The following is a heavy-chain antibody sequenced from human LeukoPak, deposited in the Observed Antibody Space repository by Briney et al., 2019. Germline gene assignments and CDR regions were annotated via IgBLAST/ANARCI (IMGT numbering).Heavy chain of an antibody. J-gene: IGHJ4*02. D-gene: IGHD5-24*01. CDR2: IFYTGNT. CDR3: ARVFRRDGYFDY. V-gene: IGHV4-59*01. CDR1: GGSITEYY. Sequence: SETLCLTCTVSGGSITEYYWSWIRQPPGKGLEWIGYIFYTGNTNYNPSLKSRVTISVDASKNQFSLQLSSVTAADTAVYYCARVFRRDGYFDYWGRGTLVTVSS.